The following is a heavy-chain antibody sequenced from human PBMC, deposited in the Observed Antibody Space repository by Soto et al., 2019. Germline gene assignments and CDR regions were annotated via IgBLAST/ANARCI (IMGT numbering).Heavy chain of an antibody. CDR2: ISGSGGST. CDR1: GFTFSSYA. Sequence: EVQLLESGGGLVQPGGSLRLSCAASGFTFSSYAMSWVRQAPGKGLEWVSAISGSGGSTYYADSVKGRFTISRDNSKNTLYLQMNSLRDEDTAVYYCAKGEYYYDSSGYYYYFDYWGQGTLVTVSS. D-gene: IGHD3-22*01. J-gene: IGHJ4*02. CDR3: AKGEYYYDSSGYYYYFDY. V-gene: IGHV3-23*01.